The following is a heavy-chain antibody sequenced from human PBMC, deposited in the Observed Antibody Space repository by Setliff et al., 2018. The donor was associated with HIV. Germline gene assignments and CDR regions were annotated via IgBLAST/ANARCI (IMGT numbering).Heavy chain of an antibody. CDR3: ARDFPSPDYSSSWAHLYYHYGMDV. J-gene: IGHJ6*02. CDR1: GYTFSTYA. CDR2: INAGNGNT. Sequence: VASVKVSCKASGYTFSTYAMHWVRQAPGQRLEWMGWINAGNGNTKYSQKFQGRVTITRDTSASTAYMEVSSLRSEDTAVYYCARDFPSPDYSSSWAHLYYHYGMDVWGQGTTVTVS. D-gene: IGHD6-13*01. V-gene: IGHV1-3*01.